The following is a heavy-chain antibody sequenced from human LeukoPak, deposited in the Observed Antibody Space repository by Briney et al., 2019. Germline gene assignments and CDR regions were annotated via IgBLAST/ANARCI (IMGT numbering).Heavy chain of an antibody. CDR2: INHSGST. CDR3: ARVKRGYPDY. J-gene: IGHJ4*02. D-gene: IGHD3-22*01. CDR1: GGSFSGYY. V-gene: IGHV4-34*01. Sequence: KPSETLSLTCAVYGGSFSGYYWSWIRQPPGKGLEWIGEINHSGSTNYNPSLKSRVTISVDTSKNQFSLKLSSVTAADTAVYYCARVKRGYPDYWGQGTLVTVSS.